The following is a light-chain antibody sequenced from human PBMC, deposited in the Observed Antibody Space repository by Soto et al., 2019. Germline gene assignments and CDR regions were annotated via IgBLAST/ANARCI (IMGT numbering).Light chain of an antibody. CDR2: KAS. Sequence: DIQMTQSPSTLSGSVGDRVTLTCRASQTISSWLAWYQQKPGKAPKLLIYKASTLKSGVPSGFSGSGAGTEFTLTISSLQPDDFATYYCQHCKSYSEAFGRGTKVDIK. J-gene: IGKJ1*01. CDR1: QTISSW. V-gene: IGKV1-5*03. CDR3: QHCKSYSEA.